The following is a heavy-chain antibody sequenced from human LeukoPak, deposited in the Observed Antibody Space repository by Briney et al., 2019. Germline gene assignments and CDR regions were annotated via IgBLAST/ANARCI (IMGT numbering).Heavy chain of an antibody. CDR2: ISGSGGST. D-gene: IGHD3-3*01. Sequence: GGSLRLSCAASGFTFSSYAMSWVRQAPGKGLEWVSAISGSGGSTYYADSVKGRFTISRDNSKNTLYLQMNSLRAEDTAVYYCAKVPNYDFWSGYPPYYFDYWGQGTLVTVSS. CDR1: GFTFSSYA. J-gene: IGHJ4*02. CDR3: AKVPNYDFWSGYPPYYFDY. V-gene: IGHV3-23*01.